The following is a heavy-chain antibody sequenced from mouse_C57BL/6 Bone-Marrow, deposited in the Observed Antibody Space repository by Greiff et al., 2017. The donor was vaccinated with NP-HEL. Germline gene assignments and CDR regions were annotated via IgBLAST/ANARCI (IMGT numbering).Heavy chain of an antibody. V-gene: IGHV5-4*01. CDR1: GFTFSSYA. J-gene: IGHJ4*01. D-gene: IGHD2-5*01. CDR3: ARDYSNSLMDY. CDR2: ISDGGSYT. Sequence: EVKLVESGGGLVKPGGSLKLSCAASGFTFSSYAMSWVRQTPEKRLEWVATISDGGSYTYYPDTVQGRFTISRDNAKNNLYLQMSHLKSEDTAMYYCARDYSNSLMDYWGQGTSVTVSS.